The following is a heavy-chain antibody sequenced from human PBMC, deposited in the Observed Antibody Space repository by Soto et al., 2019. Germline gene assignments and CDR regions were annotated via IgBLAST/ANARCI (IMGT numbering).Heavy chain of an antibody. D-gene: IGHD5-12*01. CDR2: ISTRNTYI. Sequence: LRLSCAASGFTFRSYHMNWVRQAPGQGLEWVSSISTRNTYIYYADSVKGRFTISRDDAKNSLYLQMNSLRAEDTTVYYCARVSYSSHEFDTRGQGTLVTV. V-gene: IGHV3-21*01. CDR1: GFTFRSYH. J-gene: IGHJ1*01. CDR3: ARVSYSSHEFDT.